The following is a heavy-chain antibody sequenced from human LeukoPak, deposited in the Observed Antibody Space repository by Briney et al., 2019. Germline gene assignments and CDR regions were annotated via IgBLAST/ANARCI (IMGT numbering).Heavy chain of an antibody. CDR2: MNPNSGNT. D-gene: IGHD6-19*01. J-gene: IGHJ4*02. V-gene: IGHV1-8*01. CDR3: ARGSIAVAGTDY. CDR1: GYTFTSYD. Sequence: ASVKVSCKASGYTFTSYDISWVRQATGQGLEWMGWMNPNSGNTGYAQKFQGRVTMTRNTSISTAYMELSSLRSEDTAVYYCARGSIAVAGTDYWGQGTLVTVSS.